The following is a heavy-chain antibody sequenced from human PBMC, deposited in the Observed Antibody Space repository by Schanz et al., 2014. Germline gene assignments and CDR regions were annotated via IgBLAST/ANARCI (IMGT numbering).Heavy chain of an antibody. D-gene: IGHD6-19*01. Sequence: QILLVQPGPEVKKPGASVKVSCKASGYTFTSYGISWVRQAPGQGLEWMGWISPYNGNTNYAQKLQGRVTMTTDTSTSTAYMELRSLRSDDTAVYYCARGGYSSGWYDRDIAHFDYWGQGTLVTVSS. CDR2: ISPYNGNT. J-gene: IGHJ4*02. CDR3: ARGGYSSGWYDRDIAHFDY. V-gene: IGHV1-18*01. CDR1: GYTFTSYG.